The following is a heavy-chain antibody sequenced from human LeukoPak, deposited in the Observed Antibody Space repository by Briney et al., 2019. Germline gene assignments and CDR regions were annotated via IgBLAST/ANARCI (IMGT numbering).Heavy chain of an antibody. CDR2: ISGSGGST. J-gene: IGHJ4*02. V-gene: IGHV3-23*01. Sequence: GVLRLSCAASGFTFSSYAMSWVRQAPGKGLEWVSAISGSGGSTYYADSVKGRFTISRDNSKNTLYLQMNSLRAEDTAVYYCALENNLELRWFDYWGQGTLVTVSP. CDR1: GFTFSSYA. D-gene: IGHD1-7*01. CDR3: ALENNLELRWFDY.